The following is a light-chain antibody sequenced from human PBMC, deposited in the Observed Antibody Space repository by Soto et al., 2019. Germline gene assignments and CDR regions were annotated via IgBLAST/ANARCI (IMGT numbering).Light chain of an antibody. CDR1: QSLVYSDGNTY. Sequence: DIVLTQTPLSSPVTLGQPASISCRSSQSLVYSDGNTYLSWLQQRPGQPPRLLIYQVSNRFSGVPDRFRGSGAGTDFTLKISRVEAEDVGFYFCVQFSQFPLTFDQGTKVEIK. V-gene: IGKV2-24*01. CDR2: QVS. J-gene: IGKJ1*01. CDR3: VQFSQFPLT.